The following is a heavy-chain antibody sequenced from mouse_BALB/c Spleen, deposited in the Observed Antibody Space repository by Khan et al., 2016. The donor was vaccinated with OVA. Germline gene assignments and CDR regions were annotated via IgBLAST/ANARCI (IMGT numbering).Heavy chain of an antibody. D-gene: IGHD1-1*01. V-gene: IGHV1-7*01. J-gene: IGHJ3*01. CDR2: INPSTGYT. Sequence: QMQLQQSGAELAKPGASVKTSCKASGYTFTSYWMHWVKQRPGQGLEWIGYINPSTGYTEYNQRFKDKATLTADKSSSTAYMQLSSLTSEESAVYYCANHGSSSAWLTYWGQGTLVTVSA. CDR3: ANHGSSSAWLTY. CDR1: GYTFTSYW.